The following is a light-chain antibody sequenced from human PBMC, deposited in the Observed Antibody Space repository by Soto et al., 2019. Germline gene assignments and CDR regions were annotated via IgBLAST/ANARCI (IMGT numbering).Light chain of an antibody. Sequence: QSALTQPPSASGSPGQSVTISCTGTSSDVGGYNYVSWYQQHPGKAPKLMIYEVIKRPPGVPDRFSGSKSGNTASLTVSGLQAEDQADYYCSSYAGSNNVEVFGGGTKVTV. CDR1: SSDVGGYNY. CDR2: EVI. J-gene: IGLJ2*01. V-gene: IGLV2-8*01. CDR3: SSYAGSNNVEV.